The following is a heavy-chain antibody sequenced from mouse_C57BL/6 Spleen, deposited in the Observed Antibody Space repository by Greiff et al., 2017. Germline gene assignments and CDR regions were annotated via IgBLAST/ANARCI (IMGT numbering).Heavy chain of an antibody. CDR3: ARKGLRGGYFDY. CDR2: IDPSASET. Sequence: VQLVQSGAELVRPGSSVTLSCKASGYTFTSYWMHWVKQRPIHGLEWIGNIDPSASETHYNQKFKDKATLTADKSSSTAYMQLSSLTSEDSAVYYCARKGLRGGYFDYWGQGTTLTVSS. D-gene: IGHD2-4*01. CDR1: GYTFTSYW. J-gene: IGHJ2*01. V-gene: IGHV1-52*01.